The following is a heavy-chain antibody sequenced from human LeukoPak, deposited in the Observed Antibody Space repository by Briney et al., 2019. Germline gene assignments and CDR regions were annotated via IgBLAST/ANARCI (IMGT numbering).Heavy chain of an antibody. CDR2: IHTSGST. Sequence: SETLSLTCTFSGGSISSYYWSWIRQPAGKGLEWVGRIHTSGSTNYNPSLKSRVTMSVDTSKNQFSPKLSSVTAADTAVYYCARGPEYYYDSSGYYARYFDLWGRGTLVTVSS. D-gene: IGHD3-22*01. J-gene: IGHJ2*01. CDR3: ARGPEYYYDSSGYYARYFDL. CDR1: GGSISSYY. V-gene: IGHV4-4*07.